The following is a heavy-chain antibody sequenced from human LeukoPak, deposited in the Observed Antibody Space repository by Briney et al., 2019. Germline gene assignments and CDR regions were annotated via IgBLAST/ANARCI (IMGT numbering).Heavy chain of an antibody. CDR2: IIPIFGTA. CDR1: GGTFSSYA. V-gene: IGHV1-69*06. J-gene: IGHJ3*02. Sequence: SVKVSCKASGGTFSSYAISWVRQAPGQGLEWMGWIIPIFGTANYAQKFQGRVTITADKSTSTAHMELSSLRSEDTAVYYCARGGYYYDSSGYYYGAFDIWGQGTMVTVSS. CDR3: ARGGYYYDSSGYYYGAFDI. D-gene: IGHD3-22*01.